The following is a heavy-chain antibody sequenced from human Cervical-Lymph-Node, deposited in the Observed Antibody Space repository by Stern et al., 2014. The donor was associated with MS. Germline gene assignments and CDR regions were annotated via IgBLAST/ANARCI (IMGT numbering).Heavy chain of an antibody. Sequence: VQLVESGGGLVKPGGSLRLSCAASGLTFSSHSMNWVRQAPGKGLEWASSISSSSPYIFYADSVKGRSTISRDDAKNSLYLQMNSLRVEDTAVYYCASGGWGVWGQGTMVTVSA. CDR2: ISSSSPYI. J-gene: IGHJ3*01. CDR3: ASGGWGV. V-gene: IGHV3-21*01. D-gene: IGHD3-16*01. CDR1: GLTFSSHS.